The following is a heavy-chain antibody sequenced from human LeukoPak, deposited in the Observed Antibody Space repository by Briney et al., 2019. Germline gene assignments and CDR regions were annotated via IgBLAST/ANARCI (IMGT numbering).Heavy chain of an antibody. V-gene: IGHV1-2*02. CDR1: GFAFTTYY. D-gene: IGHD5-12*01. Sequence: ASVKVSYKTSGFAFTTYYIHWVRQAPGQGPEWMGWINPNSGGTKYAQRFRDRIIMTRDTFITTAYMEMRRLTSDDTAMYYCARDRAHVGTMVDVFDFWGQGTMVTVSS. CDR2: INPNSGGT. CDR3: ARDRAHVGTMVDVFDF. J-gene: IGHJ3*01.